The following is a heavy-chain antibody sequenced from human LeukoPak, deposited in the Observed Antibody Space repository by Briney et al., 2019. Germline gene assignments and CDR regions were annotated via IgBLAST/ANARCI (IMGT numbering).Heavy chain of an antibody. V-gene: IGHV3-23*01. Sequence: SCKASGGTFSSYAMSWVRQAPGKGLEWVSAISGSGGSTYYADSVKGRFTISRDNSKNTLYLQMNSLRAEDTAVYYCAKGLTYSGSYYLFDYWGQGTLVTVSS. CDR3: AKGLTYSGSYYLFDY. D-gene: IGHD1-26*01. J-gene: IGHJ4*02. CDR2: ISGSGGST. CDR1: GGTFSSYA.